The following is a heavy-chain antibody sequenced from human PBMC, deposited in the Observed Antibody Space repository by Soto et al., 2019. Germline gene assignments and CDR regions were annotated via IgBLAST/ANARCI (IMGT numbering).Heavy chain of an antibody. J-gene: IGHJ3*02. D-gene: IGHD3-9*01. CDR1: GFTFSSYA. Sequence: GGSLRLSCAASGFTFSSYAMSWVRQAPGKGLEWVSAISGSGGSTYYADSVKGRFTISRDNSKNTLYLQMNSLRSEDTAVYYCAKDPTGNNAFDIWGQGTMGTVSS. CDR3: AKDPTGNNAFDI. V-gene: IGHV3-23*01. CDR2: ISGSGGST.